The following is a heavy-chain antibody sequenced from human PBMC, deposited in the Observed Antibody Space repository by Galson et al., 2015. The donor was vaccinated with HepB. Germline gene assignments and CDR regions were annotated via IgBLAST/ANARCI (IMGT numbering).Heavy chain of an antibody. CDR1: GFTFSNYA. CDR2: ISGSGGTT. Sequence: SLRLSCAASGFTFSNYAMSWVRQAPGKGLEWVSVISGSGGTTFYATSVKGRFTISRDNSKNTLYLQMNSLRAEDTAVYYCANDAGVAAGHYYYYGMDVWGQGTTVTVSS. D-gene: IGHD6-13*01. CDR3: ANDAGVAAGHYYYYGMDV. V-gene: IGHV3-23*01. J-gene: IGHJ6*02.